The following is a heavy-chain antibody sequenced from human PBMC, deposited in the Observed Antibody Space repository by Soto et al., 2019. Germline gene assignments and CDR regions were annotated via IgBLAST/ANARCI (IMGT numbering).Heavy chain of an antibody. V-gene: IGHV4-31*03. D-gene: IGHD3-9*01. J-gene: IGHJ6*03. CDR3: ARASGGRYFDWTKTIPNYYYYMDV. Sequence: PSETLSLTCTVSGGSISSGGYYWSWIRQHPGKGLEWIGYIYYSGSTYYNPSLKSRVTISVDTSKNQFSLKLSSVTAADTAVYYCARASGGRYFDWTKTIPNYYYYMDVWGKGTTVTV. CDR1: GGSISSGGYY. CDR2: IYYSGST.